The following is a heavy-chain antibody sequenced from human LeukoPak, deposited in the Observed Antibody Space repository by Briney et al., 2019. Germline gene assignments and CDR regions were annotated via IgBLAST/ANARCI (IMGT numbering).Heavy chain of an antibody. CDR2: INHSGST. Sequence: PSETLSLTCAVYGRSFSGYYWSWIRQPPGKGLEWIGEINHSGSTNYNPSLKSRVTISVDTSKNQFSLKLSSVTAADTAVYYCARSYVWGSYRPAEYFQHWGQGTLVTVSS. V-gene: IGHV4-34*01. J-gene: IGHJ1*01. CDR1: GRSFSGYY. CDR3: ARSYVWGSYRPAEYFQH. D-gene: IGHD3-16*02.